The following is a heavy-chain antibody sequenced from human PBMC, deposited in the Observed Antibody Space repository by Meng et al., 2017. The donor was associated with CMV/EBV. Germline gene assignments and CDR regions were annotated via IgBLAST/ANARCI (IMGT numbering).Heavy chain of an antibody. CDR2: MNPNSGNT. Sequence: ASVKVSCKASGYTFTGYYMHWVRQATGQGLEWMGWMNPNSGNTGYAQKFQGRVTMTRNTSISTAYMELSSLRSEDTAVYYCARGQGEYYYYGMDVWGQGTTVTVSS. V-gene: IGHV1-8*02. CDR3: ARGQGEYYYYGMDV. D-gene: IGHD3-16*01. CDR1: GYTFTGYY. J-gene: IGHJ6*02.